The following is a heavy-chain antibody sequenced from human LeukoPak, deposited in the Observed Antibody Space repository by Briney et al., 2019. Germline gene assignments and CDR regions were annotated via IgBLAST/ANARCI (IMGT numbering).Heavy chain of an antibody. D-gene: IGHD4-17*01. CDR3: AIMTSVTIPYFQH. V-gene: IGHV3-23*01. Sequence: GGSLRLSCAGSGFTLSSYAMTWVRQAPGKGLERVSSISVSGRTTYYADSVKGRFTISRDNSKSTLYLQMNSLRAEDTAIYYCAIMTSVTIPYFQHWGQGTLVTVSS. CDR1: GFTLSSYA. J-gene: IGHJ1*01. CDR2: ISVSGRTT.